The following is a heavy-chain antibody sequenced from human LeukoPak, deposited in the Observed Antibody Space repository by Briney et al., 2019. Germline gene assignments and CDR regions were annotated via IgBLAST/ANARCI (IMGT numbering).Heavy chain of an antibody. CDR1: GFTFGDYA. CDR2: IRSKAYGGTT. D-gene: IGHD1-26*01. J-gene: IGHJ3*02. V-gene: IGHV3-49*03. CDR3: TRPPRAVGAPGAFDI. Sequence: GRSLRLSCTASGFTFGDYAMSWFRQAPGKGLEWVGFIRSKAYGGTTEYAASVKGRFTISRDDSKSIPYLQMNSLKTEDTAVYYCTRPPRAVGAPGAFDIWGQGTMVTVSS.